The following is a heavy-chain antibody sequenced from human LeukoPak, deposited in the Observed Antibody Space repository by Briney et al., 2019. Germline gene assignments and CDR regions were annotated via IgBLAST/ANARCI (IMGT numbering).Heavy chain of an antibody. V-gene: IGHV1-24*01. J-gene: IGHJ4*02. D-gene: IGHD6-13*01. CDR2: FDPEDGET. CDR3: ATGRSSSWYGAREAFDY. Sequence: GASVKVSCKVSGYTLTELSMHWVRQAPGKGLEWMGGFDPEDGETIYAQKFQGRGTMTEDTSTDTAYMELSSLRSEDTAVYYCATGRSSSWYGAREAFDYWGQGTLVTVSS. CDR1: GYTLTELS.